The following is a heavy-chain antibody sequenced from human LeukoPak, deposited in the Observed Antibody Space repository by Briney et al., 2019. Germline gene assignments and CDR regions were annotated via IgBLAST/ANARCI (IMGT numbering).Heavy chain of an antibody. D-gene: IGHD3-22*01. CDR1: GGTFSSYA. J-gene: IGHJ4*02. CDR3: ARLAGYYDSSGYLDY. V-gene: IGHV1-69*05. CDR2: IIPIFGTA. Sequence: SSVKVSCKASGGTFSSYAISWVRQAPGQGLEWMGRIIPIFGTANYAQKFQGRVTITTDESTSTAYMELSSLRSEDTAVYYCARLAGYYDSSGYLDYWGQGTLVTVSS.